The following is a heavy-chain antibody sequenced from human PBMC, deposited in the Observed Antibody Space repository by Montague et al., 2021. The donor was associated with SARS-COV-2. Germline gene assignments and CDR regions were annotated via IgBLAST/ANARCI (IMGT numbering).Heavy chain of an antibody. Sequence: CAISGDSVSSNRLAWSWTRQSLSRALDWVGRPYYRSKWYSDYAPSVRGRLTVNPDASKNEFSLELNYVTPEDTAVYYCVRYSGWFYFDFWGQGTLVTVSS. CDR3: VRYSGWFYFDF. V-gene: IGHV6-1*01. J-gene: IGHJ4*02. D-gene: IGHD6-19*01. CDR2: PYYRSKWYS. CDR1: GDSVSSNRLA.